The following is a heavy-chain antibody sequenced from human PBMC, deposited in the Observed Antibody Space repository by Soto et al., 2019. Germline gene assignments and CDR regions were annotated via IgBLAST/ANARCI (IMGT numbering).Heavy chain of an antibody. CDR2: IYHSGST. CDR3: ARLGSIAADDFDY. J-gene: IGHJ4*02. Sequence: QVQLQESGPGLVKPSETLSLTCTVSGGSISSSYWSWIRQPPGKGLGWTGYIYHSGSTNYNPSLKSRVTISVDTSKNQFSLMLRSVTAVDTAVYYCARLGSIAADDFDYWGQGTLVTVSS. D-gene: IGHD6-25*01. V-gene: IGHV4-59*08. CDR1: GGSISSSY.